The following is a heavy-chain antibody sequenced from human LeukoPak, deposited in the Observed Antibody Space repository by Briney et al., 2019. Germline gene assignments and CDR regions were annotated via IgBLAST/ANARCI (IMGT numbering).Heavy chain of an antibody. J-gene: IGHJ4*02. CDR3: ARGGHYDYVWGSYRRHGFLDY. D-gene: IGHD3-16*02. Sequence: PSETLSLTCAVYGGSFSGYYWSWIRQPPGKGLEWIGEINHSGSTNYNPSLKSRVTISVDTSKNQFSLKLSSVTAADTAVYYCARGGHYDYVWGSYRRHGFLDYWGQGTLVTVSS. CDR1: GGSFSGYY. CDR2: INHSGST. V-gene: IGHV4-34*01.